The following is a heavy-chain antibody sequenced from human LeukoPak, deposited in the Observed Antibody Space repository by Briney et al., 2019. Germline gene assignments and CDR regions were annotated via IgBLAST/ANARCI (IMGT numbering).Heavy chain of an antibody. Sequence: GGSLRLSCATSGLTVISFEMHWVRHARGEGREWVSYLSSSGSTINHADSLKSPFTISRDNTKKSLYMQKNSLRAEDTAVYYRARDGGSSGIGGMDVWGQGTTVTVSS. CDR1: GLTVISFE. CDR3: ARDGGSSGIGGMDV. V-gene: IGHV3-48*03. D-gene: IGHD1-26*01. J-gene: IGHJ6*02. CDR2: LSSSGSTI.